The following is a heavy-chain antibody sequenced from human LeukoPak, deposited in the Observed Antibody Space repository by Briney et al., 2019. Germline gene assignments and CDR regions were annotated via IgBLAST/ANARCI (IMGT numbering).Heavy chain of an antibody. CDR3: ARGRYGYSYGPDDFDY. V-gene: IGHV7-4-1*02. Sequence: ASVKVSCKASGYTFTSYYMHWVRQAPGQGLEWMGWINTNTGNPTYAQGFTGRFVFSLDTSVSTAYLQISSLKAEDTAVYYCARGRYGYSYGPDDFDYWGQGTLVTVSS. D-gene: IGHD5-18*01. CDR2: INTNTGNP. CDR1: GYTFTSYY. J-gene: IGHJ4*02.